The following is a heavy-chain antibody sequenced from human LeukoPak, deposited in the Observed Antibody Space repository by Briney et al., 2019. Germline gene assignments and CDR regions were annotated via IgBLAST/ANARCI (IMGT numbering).Heavy chain of an antibody. CDR2: IIHSGTT. Sequence: PSETLSLTCGVSGESFSGYFRNWIRQPPGKGLEWIGEIIHSGTTYYNPSLKSRVTISVDTPNNRFSLKLISVTAADTAVYYCARGRAAPVHFDYWDQGSLVTVSS. CDR1: GESFSGYF. J-gene: IGHJ4*02. V-gene: IGHV4-34*01. CDR3: ARGRAAPVHFDY. D-gene: IGHD6-25*01.